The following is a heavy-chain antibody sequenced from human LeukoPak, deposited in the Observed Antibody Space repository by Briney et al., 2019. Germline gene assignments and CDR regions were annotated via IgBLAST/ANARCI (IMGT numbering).Heavy chain of an antibody. V-gene: IGHV1-18*01. CDR2: ISAYNGNT. Sequence: ASVKVSCKASGYTFTSYGISWVRQAPGQGLERMGWISAYNGNTNYAQRLQGRVTMTTDTSTSTAYMELRSLRSDDTAVYYCARDDDAVRIAVAGTPFDYWGQGTLVTVSS. CDR1: GYTFTSYG. J-gene: IGHJ4*02. CDR3: ARDDDAVRIAVAGTPFDY. D-gene: IGHD6-19*01.